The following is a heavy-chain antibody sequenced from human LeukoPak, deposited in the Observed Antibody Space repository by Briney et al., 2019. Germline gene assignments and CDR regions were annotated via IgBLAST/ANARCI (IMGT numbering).Heavy chain of an antibody. CDR3: ASKNGSY. V-gene: IGHV3-74*01. J-gene: IGHJ4*02. CDR2: INSDGSST. CDR1: GFTFSNYW. Sequence: PGGSLRLSCAASGFTFSNYWMHWVRQTPGKGLVWVSRINSDGSSTSYADSVKGRFTISRDNAKDTLYLQINSLRAEDTAVYYCASKNGSYWGQGTLVTVSS. D-gene: IGHD1-26*01.